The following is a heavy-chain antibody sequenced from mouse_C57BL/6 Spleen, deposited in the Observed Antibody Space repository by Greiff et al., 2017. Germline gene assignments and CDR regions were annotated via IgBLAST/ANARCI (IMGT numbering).Heavy chain of an antibody. CDR1: GYTFTSYW. J-gene: IGHJ2*01. Sequence: VQLQQPGAELVMPGASVKLSCKASGYTFTSYWMHWVKQRPGQGLEWIGEIDPSDSYTNYNQKFKGKSTLTVDKSSSTAYMQLSSLTSEDSAVYYCARGNGDYGDYWGEGTTLSDSA. CDR2: IDPSDSYT. CDR3: ARGNGDYGDY. V-gene: IGHV1-69*01. D-gene: IGHD2-1*01.